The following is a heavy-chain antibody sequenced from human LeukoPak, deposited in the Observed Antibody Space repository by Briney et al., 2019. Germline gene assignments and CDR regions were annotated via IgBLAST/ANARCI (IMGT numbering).Heavy chain of an antibody. CDR3: ARGPILYYYYGMDV. Sequence: SETLSLTCTVSGGSISSYYWSWIRQPPGKGLEWIGEINHSGSTNYNPSLKSRVTISVDTSKNQFSLKLSSVTAADTAVYYCARGPILYYYYGMDVWGQGTTVTVSS. CDR1: GGSISSYY. CDR2: INHSGST. J-gene: IGHJ6*02. V-gene: IGHV4-34*01. D-gene: IGHD2-15*01.